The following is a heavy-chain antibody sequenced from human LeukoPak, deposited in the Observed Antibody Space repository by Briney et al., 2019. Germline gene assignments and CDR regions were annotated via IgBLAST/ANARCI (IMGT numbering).Heavy chain of an antibody. CDR1: GYTFTSYD. D-gene: IGHD3-3*01. J-gene: IGHJ4*02. V-gene: IGHV1-8*03. CDR3: ARAYYDFWSGYPHFDY. Sequence: ASVKVSCKASGYTFTSYDINWVRQATGQGLEWMGWMNPNSGNTGYAQKFQGRVTITRNTSISTAYMELSSLRSEDTAVYYCARAYYDFWSGYPHFDYRGQGTLVTVSS. CDR2: MNPNSGNT.